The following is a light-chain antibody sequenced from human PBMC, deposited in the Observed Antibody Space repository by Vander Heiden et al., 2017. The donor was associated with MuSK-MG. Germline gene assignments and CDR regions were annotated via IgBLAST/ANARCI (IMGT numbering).Light chain of an antibody. Sequence: EIVLTHSRHTVSFSPGERATLSCRASQSVSSSYLAWYQQKPGQAPRLLIYGASSRATGIPDRFSGSGSGTDFTLTISRLEPEDFAVYYCQQYGSSPRTFGQGTKVEIK. V-gene: IGKV3-20*01. J-gene: IGKJ1*01. CDR3: QQYGSSPRT. CDR2: GAS. CDR1: QSVSSSY.